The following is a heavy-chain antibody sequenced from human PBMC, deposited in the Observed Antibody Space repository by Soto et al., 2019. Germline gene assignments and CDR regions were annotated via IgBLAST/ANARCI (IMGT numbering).Heavy chain of an antibody. J-gene: IGHJ5*02. CDR1: GFTFSSYG. D-gene: IGHD3-10*01. CDR3: ASPKGSGSS. V-gene: IGHV3-33*01. CDR2: IWYDGSNK. Sequence: QVQLVESGGGVVQPGRSLRLSCAASGFTFSSYGMHWVRQAPGKGLEWVAVIWYDGSNKYYADSVKGGFTISRDNSKNTLYLQMNSLRAEDTAVYYCASPKGSGSSWGQGTLVTVSS.